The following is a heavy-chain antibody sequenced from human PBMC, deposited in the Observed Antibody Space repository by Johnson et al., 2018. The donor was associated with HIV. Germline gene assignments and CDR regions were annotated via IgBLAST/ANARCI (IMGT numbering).Heavy chain of an antibody. Sequence: VQLVESGGDLVKPGGSLRLSCGALEFILSDYYISWVRQAPEKGLEWLSYISSSGGTIFYADSVKGRFTISRDIAKNTLYLQMNSLRAEDTAVYYCARDGRGLDAFDIWGQGTVVTVSS. CDR2: ISSSGGTI. CDR1: EFILSDYY. D-gene: IGHD3/OR15-3a*01. V-gene: IGHV3-11*04. CDR3: ARDGRGLDAFDI. J-gene: IGHJ3*02.